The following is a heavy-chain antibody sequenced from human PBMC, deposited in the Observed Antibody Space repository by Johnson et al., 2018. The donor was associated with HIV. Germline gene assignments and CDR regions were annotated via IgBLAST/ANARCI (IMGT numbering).Heavy chain of an antibody. Sequence: VQLVESGGGLVKPGGSLRLSCAASGFTFSNAWMSWVRQAPGKGLEWVGRIKSKTDGGTTDYAAPVKGRFTISRDDSKNTLYLQMNSLKTEDTAVYYCTTDDAPSYSDYGEAFEIWGQGTMVTVSS. CDR3: TTDDAPSYSDYGEAFEI. CDR1: GFTFSNAW. D-gene: IGHD4-11*01. J-gene: IGHJ3*02. CDR2: IKSKTDGGTT. V-gene: IGHV3-15*01.